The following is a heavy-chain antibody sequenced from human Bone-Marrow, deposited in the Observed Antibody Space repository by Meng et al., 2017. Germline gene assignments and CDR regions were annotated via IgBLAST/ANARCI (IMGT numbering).Heavy chain of an antibody. V-gene: IGHV4-31*01. CDR3: AREASPEYYFDY. CDR2: IYYSGST. CDR1: GGSISSGGYY. D-gene: IGHD1-14*01. Sequence: QVQLQDPGPGLGKPSQTLSLPCTVSGGSISSGGYYWSWIRQHPGKGLEWIGYIYYSGSTYYNPSLKSLVTISVDTSKNQFSLKLSSVTAADTAVYYCAREASPEYYFDYWGQGTLVTVSS. J-gene: IGHJ4*02.